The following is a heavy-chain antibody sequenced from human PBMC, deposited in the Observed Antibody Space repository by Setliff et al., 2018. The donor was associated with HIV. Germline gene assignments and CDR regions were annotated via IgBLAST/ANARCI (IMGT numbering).Heavy chain of an antibody. Sequence: PGGSLRLSCAASGFTFNTYSMSWVRQAPGKGLEWLSYISSSGTTMHYADSVRGRFTISRDNAKNSLYLQMNSLRAEDTAVYYCATSLPPGISYVYDAFDIWGQGTMVTVS. CDR2: ISSSGTTM. CDR1: GFTFNTYS. J-gene: IGHJ3*02. CDR3: ATSLPPGISYVYDAFDI. D-gene: IGHD3-16*01. V-gene: IGHV3-48*04.